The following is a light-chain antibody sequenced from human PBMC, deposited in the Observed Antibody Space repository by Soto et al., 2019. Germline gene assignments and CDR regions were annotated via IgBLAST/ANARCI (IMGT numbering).Light chain of an antibody. CDR1: SSNIGTNP. V-gene: IGLV1-44*01. Sequence: QSVLTQPPSASGTPGQRVAISCSGGSSNIGTNPVNWYLHLPGTAPKLLIYSDNQRPSGVPDRFSGSKSGTSASLTISGLQYEDEDDYFCSAWDDSIYGPVFGGGTKLTVL. CDR3: SAWDDSIYGPV. J-gene: IGLJ2*01. CDR2: SDN.